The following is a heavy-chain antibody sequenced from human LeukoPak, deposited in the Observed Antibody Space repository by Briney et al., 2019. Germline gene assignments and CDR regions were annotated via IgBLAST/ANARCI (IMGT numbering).Heavy chain of an antibody. J-gene: IGHJ5*02. CDR2: INPSGGSS. Sequence: ASVKVSCKASGYTFTSYYMHWVRQAPGQGLEWMGIINPSGGSSSYAQKFQGRVTMTRDTSTSTVYMELSSLRSEDTAVYYCARGYYDSRGSSNPFDPWGQGTLVTVSS. CDR3: ARGYYDSRGSSNPFDP. V-gene: IGHV1-46*01. D-gene: IGHD3-22*01. CDR1: GYTFTSYY.